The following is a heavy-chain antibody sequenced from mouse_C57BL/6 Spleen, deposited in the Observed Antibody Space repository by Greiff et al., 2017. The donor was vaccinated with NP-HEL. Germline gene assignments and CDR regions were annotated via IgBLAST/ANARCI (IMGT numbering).Heavy chain of an antibody. CDR2: IYPRDGST. CDR1: GYTFTSYD. J-gene: IGHJ4*01. V-gene: IGHV1-85*01. D-gene: IGHD1-1*01. CDR3: ARDYYYGSSYAMDY. Sequence: QVQLQQSGPELVKPGASVKLSCKASGYTFTSYDINWVKQRPGQGLEWIGWIYPRDGSTKYNEKFKGKATLTVDTSSSTAYMELHSLTSEDSAVYFCARDYYYGSSYAMDYWGQGTSVTVSS.